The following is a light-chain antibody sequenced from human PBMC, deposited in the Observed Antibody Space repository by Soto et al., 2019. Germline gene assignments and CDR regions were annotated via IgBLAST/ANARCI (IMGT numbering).Light chain of an antibody. V-gene: IGKV1-39*01. CDR2: GAS. CDR1: QTISSW. Sequence: DIRMPQSPSTLSGSVGDRVTITCRASQTISSWLAWYQQKPGKAPKLLIYGASNLQSGVPSRFSGSGFGTDFTLTISSLQPEDFASYYCHQSYSTPWTFGQGTKVDIK. CDR3: HQSYSTPWT. J-gene: IGKJ1*01.